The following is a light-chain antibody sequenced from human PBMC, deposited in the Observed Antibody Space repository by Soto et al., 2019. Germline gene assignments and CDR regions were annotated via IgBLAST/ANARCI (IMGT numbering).Light chain of an antibody. CDR1: QSLLHSNGYNY. CDR2: LGS. V-gene: IGKV2-28*01. J-gene: IGKJ3*01. Sequence: DIVMTQSPLSLPVTPGEPASISCRSSQSLLHSNGYNYLDWYLQKPGQSPQLLIYLGSNRASGVPDRFSGSGSGTDFTLKISRVEAEDVGVYYCMQALQTPRFTFGPGTKVVS. CDR3: MQALQTPRFT.